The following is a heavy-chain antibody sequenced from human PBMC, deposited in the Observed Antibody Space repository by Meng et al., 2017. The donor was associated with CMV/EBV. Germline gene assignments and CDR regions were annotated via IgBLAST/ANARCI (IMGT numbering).Heavy chain of an antibody. J-gene: IGHJ5*02. CDR2: IYYSGST. CDR1: GGSISSSSYY. CDR3: ARPSPIVVVPAGGGWFDP. D-gene: IGHD2-2*01. V-gene: IGHV4-39*01. Sequence: SETLSLTCTVSGGSISSSSYYWGWIRQPPGKGLEWIGGIYYSGSTYYNPSLKSRVTISVDTSKNQFSLKLSSVTAADTAVYYCARPSPIVVVPAGGGWFDPWGQGTLVTVSS.